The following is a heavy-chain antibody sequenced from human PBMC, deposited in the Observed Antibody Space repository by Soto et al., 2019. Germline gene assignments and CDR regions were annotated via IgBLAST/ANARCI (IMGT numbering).Heavy chain of an antibody. Sequence: QVQLQESGPGLVKPSQTLSLTCTVSGGSISSGDYYWSWIRQPPGKGLEWIGYIYYSGSTYYNPSLKSRVTISVDTSKNQCSLKLSSVTAADTAVYYCARGPSSVRVYYYYGMDVWGQGTTVTVSS. CDR2: IYYSGST. CDR3: ARGPSSVRVYYYYGMDV. CDR1: GGSISSGDYY. J-gene: IGHJ6*02. V-gene: IGHV4-30-4*01. D-gene: IGHD3-22*01.